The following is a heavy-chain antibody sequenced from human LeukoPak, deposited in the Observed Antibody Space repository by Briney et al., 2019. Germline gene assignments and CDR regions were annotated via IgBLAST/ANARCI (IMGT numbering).Heavy chain of an antibody. CDR1: GFTFSSYA. Sequence: GGSLRLSCAASGFTFSSYAMHWVRQAPGKGLEWVAVISYDGSNKYYADSVKGRFTISGDNSKNTLYLQMNSLRAEDTAVYYCARDPPVWKTAAAQGALSYWGQGTLVTVSS. D-gene: IGHD6-13*01. CDR2: ISYDGSNK. J-gene: IGHJ4*02. V-gene: IGHV3-30-3*01. CDR3: ARDPPVWKTAAAQGALSY.